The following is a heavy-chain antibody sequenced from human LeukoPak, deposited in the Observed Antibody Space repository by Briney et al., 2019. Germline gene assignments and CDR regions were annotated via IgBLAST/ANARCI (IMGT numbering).Heavy chain of an antibody. Sequence: GGTLRLSCAASGFTFSSYSMSWVRQAPGKGLEWVSFISTSSSTIYYADSVKGRFTISRDNAKNSLYLQMNSLRAEDTAVYYCAREPRSYGFDYWGQGNLVTVSS. CDR2: ISTSSSTI. J-gene: IGHJ4*02. CDR3: AREPRSYGFDY. V-gene: IGHV3-48*01. D-gene: IGHD1-26*01. CDR1: GFTFSSYS.